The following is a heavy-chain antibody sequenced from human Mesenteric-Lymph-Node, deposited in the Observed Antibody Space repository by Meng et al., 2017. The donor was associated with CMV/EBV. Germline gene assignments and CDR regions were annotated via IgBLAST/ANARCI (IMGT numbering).Heavy chain of an antibody. CDR3: ASYYYDSSGYYSYFDY. CDR1: GFTFSDYE. V-gene: IGHV3-48*03. D-gene: IGHD3-22*01. J-gene: IGHJ4*02. Sequence: GESLKISCAASGFTFSDYEMNWVRQAPGKGLEWVSYISSSGSTIYYADSVKGRFTISRDNAKNSLYLQMNSLRAEDTAVYYCASYYYDSSGYYSYFDYWGQGTLVTVSS. CDR2: ISSSGSTI.